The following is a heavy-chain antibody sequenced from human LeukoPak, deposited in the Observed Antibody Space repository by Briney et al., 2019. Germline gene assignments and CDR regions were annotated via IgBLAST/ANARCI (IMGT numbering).Heavy chain of an antibody. CDR2: IYYSGST. V-gene: IGHV4-39*01. CDR3: ASITLRVLDY. CDR1: GGSISSSSYY. D-gene: IGHD3-3*01. Sequence: PSETLSLTCTVSGGSISSSSYYWGGIRQPPGKGLEWIGSIYYSGSTYYNPSLKSRVTISVDTSKNQFSLKLSSVTAADTAVYYCASITLRVLDYWGQGTLVTVSS. J-gene: IGHJ4*02.